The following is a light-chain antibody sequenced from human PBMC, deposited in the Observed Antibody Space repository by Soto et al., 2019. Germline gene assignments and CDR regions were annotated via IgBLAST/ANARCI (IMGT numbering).Light chain of an antibody. CDR2: GAS. Sequence: EIVMTQSPATLSVSPGERATLSCRASQSVSSKVAWYRQKPGQAPRVLIYGASTRATGIPARFSGSGSGTEFTLTISSLQTENFAVYYCQHYNDWPPTWTFGQGTRVEIK. J-gene: IGKJ1*01. CDR3: QHYNDWPPTWT. CDR1: QSVSSK. V-gene: IGKV3-15*01.